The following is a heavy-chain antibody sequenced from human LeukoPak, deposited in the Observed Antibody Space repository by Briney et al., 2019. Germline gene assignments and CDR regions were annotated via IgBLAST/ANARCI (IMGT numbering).Heavy chain of an antibody. J-gene: IGHJ3*02. CDR1: GYSISSGYY. CDR2: TFHSGNT. CDR3: TTSYRGDSTLTLDAFDI. V-gene: IGHV4-38-2*02. Sequence: SETLSLTCIVSGYSISSGYYWGWIRQPPGKGLEWIGSTFHSGNTYYNPSLKSRVIISVDTTKNQSALKLSSVTAADTAVYYCTTSYRGDSTLTLDAFDIWGQGTMVTVSS. D-gene: IGHD2-2*01.